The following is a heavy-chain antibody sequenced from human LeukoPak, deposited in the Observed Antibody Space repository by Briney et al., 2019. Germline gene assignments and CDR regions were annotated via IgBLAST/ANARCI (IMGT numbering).Heavy chain of an antibody. D-gene: IGHD3-9*01. CDR2: INSDGSST. CDR1: GFTFSSYW. J-gene: IGHJ4*02. V-gene: IGHV3-74*01. Sequence: HTGGSLRLSCAASGFTFSSYWMHWVRQAPGKGLVWVSRINSDGSSTSYADSVKGRFTISRDNAKNTLYLQMNSLRAEDTAVYYCARDLHALRYFDWQIYWGQGTLVTVSS. CDR3: ARDLHALRYFDWQIY.